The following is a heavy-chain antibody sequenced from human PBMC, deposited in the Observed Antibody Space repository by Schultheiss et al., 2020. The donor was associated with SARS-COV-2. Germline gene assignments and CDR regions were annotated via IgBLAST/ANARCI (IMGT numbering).Heavy chain of an antibody. V-gene: IGHV4-59*08. J-gene: IGHJ6*03. CDR1: GGSISSYY. CDR3: ARGPNDYSNNLYYYYYMDV. Sequence: GSLRLSCTVSGGSISSYYWSWIRQPPGKGLEWIGYIYYSGSTYYNPSLKSRVTISVDTSKNQFSLKLSSVTAADTAVYYCARGPNDYSNNLYYYYYMDVWGKGTTVTVSS. CDR2: IYYSGST. D-gene: IGHD4-11*01.